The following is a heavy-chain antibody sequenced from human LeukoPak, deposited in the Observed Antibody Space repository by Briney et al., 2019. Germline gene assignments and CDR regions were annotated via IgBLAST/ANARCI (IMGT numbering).Heavy chain of an antibody. V-gene: IGHV3-15*01. D-gene: IGHD1-7*01. CDR2: IKSKTDGGTT. Sequence: GGSLRLSCAASGFAFSNAWMSWVGQAPGKGLEWVGRIKSKTDGGTTDYAAPVKGRFTISRDDSKNTLYLQMNSLKTEDTAVYYCTTVSWGGNYLSNVFDIWGQRGNLTVSS. J-gene: IGHJ3*02. CDR3: TTVSWGGNYLSNVFDI. CDR1: GFAFSNAW.